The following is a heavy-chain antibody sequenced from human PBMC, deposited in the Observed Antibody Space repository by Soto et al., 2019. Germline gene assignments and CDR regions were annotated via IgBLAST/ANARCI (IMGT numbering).Heavy chain of an antibody. CDR1: GYTFTGYY. V-gene: IGHV1-2*04. D-gene: IGHD3-16*01. J-gene: IGHJ4*02. Sequence: ASVKVSCKASGYTFTGYYMHWVRQAPGQGLEWMGWINPNSGGTNYAQKFQGWVTMTRDTSISTAYMELSRLRSDDTAVYYCARVNYDYVWGSEGDYFDYWGQGTLVTVSS. CDR3: ARVNYDYVWGSEGDYFDY. CDR2: INPNSGGT.